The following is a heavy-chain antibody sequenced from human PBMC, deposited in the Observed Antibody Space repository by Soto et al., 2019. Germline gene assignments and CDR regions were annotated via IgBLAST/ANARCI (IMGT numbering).Heavy chain of an antibody. CDR2: FDPEDGET. CDR1: GYTLTELS. J-gene: IGHJ6*03. Sequence: ASVKVSCKVSGYTLTELSMHWVRQAPGKGLEWMGGFDPEDGETIYAQKFQGRVTMTEDTSTDTAYMELSSLRSEDTAVYYCATKGYCSSTSCSQDYYSYMDVWGKGTTVTVSS. CDR3: ATKGYCSSTSCSQDYYSYMDV. D-gene: IGHD2-2*01. V-gene: IGHV1-24*01.